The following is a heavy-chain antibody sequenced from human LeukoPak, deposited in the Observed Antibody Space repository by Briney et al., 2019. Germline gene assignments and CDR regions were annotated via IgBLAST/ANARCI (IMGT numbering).Heavy chain of an antibody. Sequence: GRSLRLSCAASGFTFSSYAMHWVRQAPGKGLEWVAVISYDGSSKYYADSVKGRFTISRDNSKNTLYLQMNSLRAEDTAVYYCARDRCFTMVRGVISSACGMDVWGQGTTVTVSS. CDR1: GFTFSSYA. CDR3: ARDRCFTMVRGVISSACGMDV. D-gene: IGHD3-10*01. V-gene: IGHV3-30*04. J-gene: IGHJ6*02. CDR2: ISYDGSSK.